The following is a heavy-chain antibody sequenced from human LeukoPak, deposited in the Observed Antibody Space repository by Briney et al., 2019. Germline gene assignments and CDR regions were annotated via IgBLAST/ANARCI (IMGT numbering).Heavy chain of an antibody. D-gene: IGHD1-1*01. V-gene: IGHV4-39*01. CDR3: ARLPYNWNDRGYYYYYMDV. CDR2: IYYSGST. J-gene: IGHJ6*03. Sequence: SETLSLTCTVSGGSISSSSYYWGWIRQPPGKGLEWIGSIYYSGSTYYNPSLKSRVTISVDTSKNQFSLKLSSVTAADTAVYYCARLPYNWNDRGYYYYYMDVWGKGTTVTISS. CDR1: GGSISSSSYY.